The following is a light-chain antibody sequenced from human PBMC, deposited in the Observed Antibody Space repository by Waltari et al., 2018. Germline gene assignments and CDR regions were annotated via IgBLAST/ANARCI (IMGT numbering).Light chain of an antibody. V-gene: IGKV3-15*01. CDR1: LSVNTD. CDR2: SAS. Sequence: EIVMTQSPVTLSVSPGERATLSFRASLSVNTDLAWYQQTPGQAPRLLIYSASSRATGIPARFSGSGSGTEFTLTISSLQSEDFAVYYCQQYNAWPPSLTFGGGTKVEIK. CDR3: QQYNAWPPSLT. J-gene: IGKJ4*01.